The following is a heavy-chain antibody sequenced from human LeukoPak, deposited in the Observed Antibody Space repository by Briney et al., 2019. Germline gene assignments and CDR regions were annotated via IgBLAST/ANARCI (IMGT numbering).Heavy chain of an antibody. CDR3: ARIGSPDHGGNSYGFDY. D-gene: IGHD4-23*01. CDR1: GGTFSSYA. Sequence: GASVKVSCKASGGTFSSYAISWVRQAPGQGLEWMGGIIPIFGTANYAQKFQGRVTITTDESTSTAYMELSSLRSEDTAVYYWARIGSPDHGGNSYGFDYWGQGTLVTVSS. CDR2: IIPIFGTA. J-gene: IGHJ4*02. V-gene: IGHV1-69*05.